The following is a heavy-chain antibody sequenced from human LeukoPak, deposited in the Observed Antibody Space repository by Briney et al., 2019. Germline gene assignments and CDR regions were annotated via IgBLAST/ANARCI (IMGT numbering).Heavy chain of an antibody. CDR2: IYYSGST. CDR1: GGSISSSSYY. V-gene: IGHV4-61*01. Sequence: PSETLSLTCTVSGGSISSSSYYWSWIRQPPGKGLEWIGYIYYSGSTNYNPSLKSRVTISVDTSKNQFSLKLSSVTAADTAVYYCAVNDFWRGYDAFDIWGQGTMVTVSS. D-gene: IGHD3-3*01. J-gene: IGHJ3*02. CDR3: AVNDFWRGYDAFDI.